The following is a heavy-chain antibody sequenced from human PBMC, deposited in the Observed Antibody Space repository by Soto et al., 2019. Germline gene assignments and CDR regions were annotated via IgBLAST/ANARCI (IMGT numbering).Heavy chain of an antibody. CDR3: ARGWYHYDSSGSSRGWCEP. CDR1: GSAFPSAG. D-gene: IGHD3-22*01. Sequence: VTVSCKASGSAFPSAGISWFRQAPGPGLEWMGWISAYNGNTNYAQKLQGRVTMTTDTSTSTAYMELRSLRSDDTAVYYCARGWYHYDSSGSSRGWCEPWGQGTLVNVSA. J-gene: IGHJ5*02. CDR2: ISAYNGNT. V-gene: IGHV1-18*01.